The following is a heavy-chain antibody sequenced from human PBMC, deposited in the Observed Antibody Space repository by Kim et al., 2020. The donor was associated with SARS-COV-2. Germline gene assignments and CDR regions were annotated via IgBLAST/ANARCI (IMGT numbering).Heavy chain of an antibody. CDR2: IYYSGST. Sequence: SETLSLTCTVSGGSISSYYWSWIRQPPGKGLEWIGYIYYSGSTNYNPSLKSRVTISVDTSKNQFSLKLSSVTAADTAVYYCAREGPSGGSSHWYYYGMDVWGQGTTVTVSS. CDR3: AREGPSGGSSHWYYYGMDV. CDR1: GGSISSYY. V-gene: IGHV4-59*13. D-gene: IGHD2-15*01. J-gene: IGHJ6*02.